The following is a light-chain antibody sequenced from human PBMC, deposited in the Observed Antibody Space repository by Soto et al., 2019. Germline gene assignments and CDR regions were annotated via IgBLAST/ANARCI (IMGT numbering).Light chain of an antibody. V-gene: IGKV3-11*01. J-gene: IGKJ4*01. CDR1: QSISRY. CDR2: DAS. CDR3: QQRSNWPT. Sequence: VMSLSPATLSVCPWERATLSFRASQSISRYLAWYQQKPGQAPRLLIYDASNRATGIPARFSGSGSGTDFTLTISSLEPEDFAVYYCQQRSNWPTFGGGTKVDIK.